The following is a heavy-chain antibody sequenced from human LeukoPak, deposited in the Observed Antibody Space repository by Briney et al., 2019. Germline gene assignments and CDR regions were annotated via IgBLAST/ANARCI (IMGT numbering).Heavy chain of an antibody. D-gene: IGHD3-10*01. Sequence: SETLSLTCTVSGGSISSYYWSWIRQPPGKGLEWIGYIYYSGSTNYNPPLKSRVTISVDTSKNQFSLKLSSVTAADTAVYYCARHGSGSYYYGMDVWGQGTTVTLSS. CDR1: GGSISSYY. CDR2: IYYSGST. CDR3: ARHGSGSYYYGMDV. J-gene: IGHJ6*02. V-gene: IGHV4-59*08.